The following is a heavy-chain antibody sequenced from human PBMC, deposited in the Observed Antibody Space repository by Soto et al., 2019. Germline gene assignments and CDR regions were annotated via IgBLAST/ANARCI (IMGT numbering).Heavy chain of an antibody. CDR3: AKGGDSSSWKNWFDP. Sequence: EVQLLESGGGLVQPGGSLRLSCAASGFTFSNYAMTWVRQAPGKGLEWVSGLSGSGSSIYYADSVKGRFTISRDNSKNPLYLQMNSLRAEDTAVYYCAKGGDSSSWKNWFDPWGQGTLVTVSS. J-gene: IGHJ5*02. V-gene: IGHV3-23*01. D-gene: IGHD6-13*01. CDR2: LSGSGSSI. CDR1: GFTFSNYA.